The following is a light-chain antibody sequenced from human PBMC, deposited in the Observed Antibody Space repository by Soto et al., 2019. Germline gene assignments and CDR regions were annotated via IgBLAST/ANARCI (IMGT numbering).Light chain of an antibody. V-gene: IGKV4-1*01. CDR3: QQYYTTPWT. CDR2: WAS. J-gene: IGKJ1*01. CDR1: QSVLYSSNNKNY. Sequence: DIVMTQSPDSLAVSLGERATINCKSSQSVLYSSNNKNYLAWYQQKPGQPPKALIYWASTRESGVPDRFSGSGSRTDFTLTISSLQAEDVAVYYCQQYYTTPWTFGQGTKVEIK.